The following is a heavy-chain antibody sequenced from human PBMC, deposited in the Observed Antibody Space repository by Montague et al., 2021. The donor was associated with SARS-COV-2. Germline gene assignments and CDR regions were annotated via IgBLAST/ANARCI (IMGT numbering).Heavy chain of an antibody. J-gene: IGHJ4*02. CDR3: VRYSGWFYFDF. D-gene: IGHD6-19*01. CDR2: TYYRSKWYS. Sequence: CAISGDSVASNSVAWRWIRQSPSRGFEWLGRTYYRSKWYSDYAPSVRGRLTVNPDASKNEFSLELNYVTPEDTAVYYCVRYSGWFYFDFWGQGTLVAVSS. CDR1: GDSVASNSVA. V-gene: IGHV6-1*01.